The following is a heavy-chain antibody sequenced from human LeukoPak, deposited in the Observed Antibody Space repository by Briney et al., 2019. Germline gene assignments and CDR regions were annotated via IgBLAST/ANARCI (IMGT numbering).Heavy chain of an antibody. V-gene: IGHV4-39*01. Sequence: SETLSLTCTVSGGSVSSGSYYWGWIRQPPGKGLEWIGSIYYSGNTYYNPSLKSRVTVSVYTSKNQFSLKLSSVTAADTAVYYCARSGSYGGDYWGQGTLVTVSS. J-gene: IGHJ4*02. CDR1: GGSVSSGSYY. CDR2: IYYSGNT. CDR3: ARSGSYGGDY. D-gene: IGHD1-26*01.